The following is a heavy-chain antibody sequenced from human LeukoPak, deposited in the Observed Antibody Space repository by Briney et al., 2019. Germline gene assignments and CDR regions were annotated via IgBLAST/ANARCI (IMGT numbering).Heavy chain of an antibody. D-gene: IGHD6-13*01. J-gene: IGHJ5*02. V-gene: IGHV1-2*02. Sequence: GASVTVSCKASGYTFTGYFVHWVRQAPGQGLQWMGWINPNTGGTNYAQKFQGRVTMTRDTSTSTVYMELSSLRSEDTAVYYCARDIPPTAAGTLGWFDPWGQGTLVTVSS. CDR2: INPNTGGT. CDR3: ARDIPPTAAGTLGWFDP. CDR1: GYTFTGYF.